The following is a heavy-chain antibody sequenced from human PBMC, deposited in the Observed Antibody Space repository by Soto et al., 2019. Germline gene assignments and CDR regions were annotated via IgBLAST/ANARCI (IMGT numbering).Heavy chain of an antibody. CDR3: ARGSSGWYADLDY. Sequence: EVQLVESGGGLMRPGGSLRFSCTASGFTFDNYDMHWVRQRAGKGLEWVAAIGTTGHPYYPGSGKGRFTISRENVKNSLFLQVNDLKAGDTAVYYCARGSSGWYADLDYWGHGTLVTVSA. V-gene: IGHV3-13*05. CDR2: IGTTGHP. J-gene: IGHJ4*01. D-gene: IGHD6-19*01. CDR1: GFTFDNYD.